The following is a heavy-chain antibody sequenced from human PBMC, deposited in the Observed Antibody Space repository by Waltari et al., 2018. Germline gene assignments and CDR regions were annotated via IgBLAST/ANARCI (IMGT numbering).Heavy chain of an antibody. CDR2: IYPGGDT. CDR3: ARRGRLSSYFFDY. J-gene: IGHJ4*02. V-gene: IGHV4-38-2*01. Sequence: QLHLQESGPGLLKPSETLSLTCAVSGYSLSGGDFWGWIRQPPGKGLVWIGSIYPGGDTYFNPSLKSRVTISVDKSKNQYSLNLRSMTAADTAVYYCARRGRLSSYFFDYWGQGTLVTVSS. D-gene: IGHD2-15*01. CDR1: GYSLSGGDF.